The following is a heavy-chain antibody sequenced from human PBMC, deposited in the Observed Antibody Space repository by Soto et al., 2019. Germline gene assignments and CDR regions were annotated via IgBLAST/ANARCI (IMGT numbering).Heavy chain of an antibody. CDR3: ARIADIVVVPAAMIDAFDI. V-gene: IGHV5-51*01. CDR1: GYSFTSYW. Sequence: GESLKISCKGSGYSFTSYWIGWVRQMPGKGLEWMGIIYPGDSDTRYSPSFQGQVTISADKSISTAYLQWSSLKASDTAMYYCARIADIVVVPAAMIDAFDIWGQGTMATVSS. CDR2: IYPGDSDT. J-gene: IGHJ3*02. D-gene: IGHD2-2*01.